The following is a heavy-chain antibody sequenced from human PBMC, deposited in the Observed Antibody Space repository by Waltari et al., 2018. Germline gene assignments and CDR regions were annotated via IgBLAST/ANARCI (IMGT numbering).Heavy chain of an antibody. Sequence: QVQLQESGPGLVKPSETLSLTCAVSGYSISSGYYWGWIRTPPGKGLEWIGNIYHSGSTYYNPSLKSRVTISVDTSKNQFSLKLSSVTAADTAVYYCARVQCSSTSCWYNWFDPWGQGTLVTVSS. V-gene: IGHV4-38-2*01. J-gene: IGHJ5*02. CDR1: GYSISSGYY. CDR3: ARVQCSSTSCWYNWFDP. CDR2: IYHSGST. D-gene: IGHD2-2*01.